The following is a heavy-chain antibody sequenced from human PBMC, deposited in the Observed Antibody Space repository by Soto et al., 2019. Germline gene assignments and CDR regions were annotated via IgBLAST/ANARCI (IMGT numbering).Heavy chain of an antibody. J-gene: IGHJ5*02. D-gene: IGHD3-10*01. CDR2: IYYRGST. Sequence: QVQLQESGPGLVKPSETLSLTCTVSGGAVSSGSYYWSWIRQPPGKGLEWIGYIYYRGSTNYNPSLKSRVTISVDTSKNKFSLKMSSVAAADTAVYYCARGYYGSGSYYNVDWFDTWGQGTLVTVSP. CDR1: GGAVSSGSYY. CDR3: ARGYYGSGSYYNVDWFDT. V-gene: IGHV4-61*01.